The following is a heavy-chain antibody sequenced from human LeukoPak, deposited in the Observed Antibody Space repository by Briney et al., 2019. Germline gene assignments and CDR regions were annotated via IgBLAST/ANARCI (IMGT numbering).Heavy chain of an antibody. CDR3: ARDGHDYGDYNLDY. CDR1: GFSISNYW. D-gene: IGHD4-17*01. CDR2: IKQDGSEE. V-gene: IGHV3-7*01. Sequence: PGGSLRLSCAGSGFSISNYWMSWVRQAPGKGLEWVANIKQDGSEEYYVDSVKGRFTISRDNAKNSLYLQMNSLRAEDTAVYYCARDGHDYGDYNLDYWGQGTLVTVSS. J-gene: IGHJ4*02.